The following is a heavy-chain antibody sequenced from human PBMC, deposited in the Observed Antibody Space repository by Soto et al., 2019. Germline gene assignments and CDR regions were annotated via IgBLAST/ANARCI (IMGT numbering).Heavy chain of an antibody. CDR2: ISGSGDST. D-gene: IGHD6-13*01. Sequence: GSLRLSCAASGFTFSSYAMNWVRQAPGKGLEWVSVISGSGDSTYYADSVKGRFTISRDNSKNTLYLQTNSLRTEDTAVYYCARRGPGTYFDYWGQGTLVTVSS. CDR3: ARRGPGTYFDY. J-gene: IGHJ4*02. CDR1: GFTFSSYA. V-gene: IGHV3-23*01.